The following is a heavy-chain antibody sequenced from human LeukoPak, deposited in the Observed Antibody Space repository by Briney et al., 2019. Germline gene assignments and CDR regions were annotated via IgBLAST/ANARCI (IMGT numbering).Heavy chain of an antibody. V-gene: IGHV3-66*01. J-gene: IGHJ4*02. CDR1: GFTVSSNY. Sequence: GGSLRLSCAASGFTVSSNYMSWVRQAPGKGLEWVSVIYSGGSTYYADSVKGRFTVSRDNSKNTLYLQMNSLRAEDTAVYYCAKAIYGTGWSKNDYWGQGTLVTVSS. D-gene: IGHD6-13*01. CDR3: AKAIYGTGWSKNDY. CDR2: IYSGGST.